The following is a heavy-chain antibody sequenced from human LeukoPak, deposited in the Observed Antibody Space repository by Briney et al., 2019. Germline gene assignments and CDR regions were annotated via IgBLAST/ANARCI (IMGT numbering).Heavy chain of an antibody. V-gene: IGHV3-30*03. D-gene: IGHD6-6*01. Sequence: GGSLRLSCAASGFTFSSYGMHWVRQAPGKGLEWVAVISYDGSNKYYADSVKGRFTISRDNSKNTLYLQMNSLRAEDTAVYYCARGVGSSELYYFDYWGQGTLVTVSS. J-gene: IGHJ4*02. CDR1: GFTFSSYG. CDR2: ISYDGSNK. CDR3: ARGVGSSELYYFDY.